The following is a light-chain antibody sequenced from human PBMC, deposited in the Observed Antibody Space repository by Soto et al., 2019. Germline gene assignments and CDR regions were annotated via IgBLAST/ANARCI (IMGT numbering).Light chain of an antibody. J-gene: IGLJ1*01. CDR2: DVS. CDR3: SSKRTSSSLV. Sequence: SVLTQPASVSGSPGQTIPISCTGTSSDVGAYNYVSWYQQHPGKAPKLMFYDVSNRPPGVSDRFSGSKSGNAASLTISGLHAGDEAGHYCSSKRTSSSLVFGTGTKVTVL. CDR1: SSDVGAYNY. V-gene: IGLV2-14*03.